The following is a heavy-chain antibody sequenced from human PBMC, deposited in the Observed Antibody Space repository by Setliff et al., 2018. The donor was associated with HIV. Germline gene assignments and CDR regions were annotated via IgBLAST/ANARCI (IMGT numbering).Heavy chain of an antibody. Sequence: PSETLSLTCRVSGGSFNTRRTKWGWIRQSPGKGLEWIGSIFYFGSVTYNPSLKSRPLISIDTSKTQFSLNLGSVTAADTAVYYCVRELLGSGGTVPEVNFFDSWGQGTLVTVSS. CDR2: IFYFGSV. J-gene: IGHJ5*01. D-gene: IGHD1-26*01. V-gene: IGHV4-39*07. CDR1: GGSFNTRRTK. CDR3: VRELLGSGGTVPEVNFFDS.